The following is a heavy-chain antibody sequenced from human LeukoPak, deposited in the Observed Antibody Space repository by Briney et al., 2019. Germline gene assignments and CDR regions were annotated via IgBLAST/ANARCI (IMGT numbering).Heavy chain of an antibody. CDR1: GGSFSGYY. Sequence: PSETLSLTCAVYGGSFSGYYWSWIRQPPGKGLEWIGEINHSGSTNYNPSLKSRVTISVDTSKNQFSLKLSSVTAADTAVYYCARGLAREFDPWGQGTLVTVSS. CDR2: INHSGST. CDR3: ARGLAREFDP. V-gene: IGHV4-34*01. J-gene: IGHJ5*02. D-gene: IGHD6-13*01.